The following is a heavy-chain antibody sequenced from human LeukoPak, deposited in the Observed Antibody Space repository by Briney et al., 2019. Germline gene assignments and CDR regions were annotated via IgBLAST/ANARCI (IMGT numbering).Heavy chain of an antibody. CDR2: ISAYNGNT. J-gene: IGHJ4*02. V-gene: IGHV1-18*01. CDR1: GYTFTSYG. CDR3: ASTCMVRGVIIPGY. D-gene: IGHD3-10*01. Sequence: ASVKVSCKASGYTFTSYGISWVRRAPGQGLEWMGWISAYNGNTNYAQKLQGRVTLTTDTSPSTAYMHLRSLRSDDRAVYYCASTCMVRGVIIPGYWGQGTLVTVSS.